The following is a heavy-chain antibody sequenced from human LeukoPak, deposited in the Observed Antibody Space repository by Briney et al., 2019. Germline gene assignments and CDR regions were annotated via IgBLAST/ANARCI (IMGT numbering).Heavy chain of an antibody. CDR2: IHYSGST. D-gene: IGHD3-22*01. V-gene: IGHV4-59*01. J-gene: IGHJ4*02. CDR3: ARGHRSTGYYFYFDY. CDR1: DGSISSYY. Sequence: PSETLSLTCTVSDGSISSYYWTWIRQPPGKGLEWIGYIHYSGSTNYNPSLKSRVTISVDTSKNQFSLKLSSVTAADTAVYYCARGHRSTGYYFYFDYWGQGTLVTVSS.